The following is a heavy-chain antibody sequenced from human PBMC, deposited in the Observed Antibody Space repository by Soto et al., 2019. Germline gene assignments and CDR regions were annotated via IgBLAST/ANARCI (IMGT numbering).Heavy chain of an antibody. J-gene: IGHJ6*02. V-gene: IGHV3-30-3*01. CDR2: TAYDGSNA. D-gene: IGHD2-15*01. CDR3: ARGDREDILVVVGARPGEYGIDI. Sequence: QVQLVESGGGVVQPGGSMRLSCAASGFTFRNYAMHWVRQARGKGLECLAVTAYDGSNAFYRDSVKGRFTISRDNSKNTLYLHMNSLRSEDTGVYYCARGDREDILVVVGARPGEYGIDIWGQGTTVTVTS. CDR1: GFTFRNYA.